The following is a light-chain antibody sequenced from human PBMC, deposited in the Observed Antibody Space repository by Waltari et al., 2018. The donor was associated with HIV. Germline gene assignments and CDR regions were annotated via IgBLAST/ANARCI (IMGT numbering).Light chain of an antibody. CDR3: CSYAGSSIMV. Sequence: QSALTQPASVSGSPGQSITISCTGTSSDVGSYSLLSWYQQHPGKAPKLMIYEGSKRPSGVSNRFSGSKSGNTASLTISGLQAEDEADYNCCSYAGSSIMVFGGGTKLTVL. CDR1: SSDVGSYSL. CDR2: EGS. V-gene: IGLV2-23*01. J-gene: IGLJ2*01.